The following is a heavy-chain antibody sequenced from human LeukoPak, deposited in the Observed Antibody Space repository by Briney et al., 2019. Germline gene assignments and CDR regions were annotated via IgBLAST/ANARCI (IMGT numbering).Heavy chain of an antibody. CDR2: ISGSGHST. D-gene: IGHD2-21*02. CDR1: GFTFSSYG. V-gene: IGHV3-23*01. J-gene: IGHJ4*02. CDR3: AKFPYCGSDCYEVDH. Sequence: GGSLRLSCAASGFTFSSYGMSWVRQAPGKGLEWVSAISGSGHSTYFADSVKGRFTISRDNSKNTLYLQMNSLRAEDTAVSYCAKFPYCGSDCYEVDHWGQGTLVTVSS.